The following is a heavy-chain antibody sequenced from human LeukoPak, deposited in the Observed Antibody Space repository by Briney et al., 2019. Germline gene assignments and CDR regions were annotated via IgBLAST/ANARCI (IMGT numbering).Heavy chain of an antibody. CDR3: ATYSSSNAREFQY. D-gene: IGHD2-2*01. CDR2: IRTDGSEK. J-gene: IGHJ1*01. Sequence: GGSLRLSCAASGFTFSNYWMSWVRQAPGKGLEWVANIRTDGSEKYYVDSVKGRFTISRDNAKNSLYLQMNSLRAKDTAVYYCATYSSSNAREFQYWGQGTLVTVSS. CDR1: GFTFSNYW. V-gene: IGHV3-7*01.